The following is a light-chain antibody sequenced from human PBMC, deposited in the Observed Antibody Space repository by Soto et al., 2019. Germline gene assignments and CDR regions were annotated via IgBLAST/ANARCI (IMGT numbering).Light chain of an antibody. J-gene: IGKJ1*01. CDR1: QNIYSN. CDR2: RAS. CDR3: LQYHNLCA. Sequence: IVMTQSPATLSVSPGERVTLSCRASQNIYSNIAWYQQRPGQAPRLLIYRASTRSTGVPARFSGSRSGTGFTVTSSSLQSEDFTVYSCLQYHNLCACGQGTKVDIK. V-gene: IGKV3-15*01.